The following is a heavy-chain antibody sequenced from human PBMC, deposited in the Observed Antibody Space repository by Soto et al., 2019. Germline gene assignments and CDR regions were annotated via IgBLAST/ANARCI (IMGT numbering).Heavy chain of an antibody. CDR1: GFTFSNAW. V-gene: IGHV3-15*07. J-gene: IGHJ6*02. CDR2: IKSKTDGGTT. D-gene: IGHD2-2*01. CDR3: TTAGLWRSIVVVPAAMYYYYGMDV. Sequence: GGSLRLSCAASGFTFSNAWMNWVRQAPGKGLEWVGRIKSKTDGGTTDYAAPVKGRFTISRDDSKNTLYLQMNSLKTEDTAVYYCTTAGLWRSIVVVPAAMYYYYGMDVWGQGTTVTVSS.